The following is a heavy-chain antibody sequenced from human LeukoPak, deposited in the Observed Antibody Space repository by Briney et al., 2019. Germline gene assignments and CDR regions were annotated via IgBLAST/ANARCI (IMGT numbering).Heavy chain of an antibody. D-gene: IGHD3-3*01. J-gene: IGHJ3*02. CDR3: AKDRFWGFLEWPDAFDI. V-gene: IGHV3-30*02. CDR2: IRYDGSDK. Sequence: PGGSLRLSCAASGFTFSSYGMHWVRQAPRKGLEWVAFIRYDGSDKYYADSVKGRFTISRDNSKNTLYLQMNSLRAEDTAVYYCAKDRFWGFLEWPDAFDIWGQGTMVTVSS. CDR1: GFTFSSYG.